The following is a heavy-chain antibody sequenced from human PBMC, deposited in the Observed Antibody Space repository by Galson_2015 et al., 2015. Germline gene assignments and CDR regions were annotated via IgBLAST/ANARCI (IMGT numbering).Heavy chain of an antibody. CDR2: IYYSGSA. D-gene: IGHD3-3*01. V-gene: IGHV4-30-4*01. J-gene: IGHJ4*02. Sequence: LSLTCTVSGGSISSGDYYWSWIRQPPGKGLEWIGYIYYSGSAYYNPSLKSRVTISVDTSKNQFSLKLSSVTAADTAVYYCSVGVFWSGYYARSLYYFDYWGQGTLVTVSS. CDR1: GGSISSGDYY. CDR3: SVGVFWSGYYARSLYYFDY.